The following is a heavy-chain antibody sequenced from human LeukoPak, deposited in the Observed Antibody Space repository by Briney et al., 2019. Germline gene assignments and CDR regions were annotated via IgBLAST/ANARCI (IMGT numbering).Heavy chain of an antibody. V-gene: IGHV1-46*01. CDR2: INPSGGST. Sequence: ASVKVSCKSSGYTLTSYYMHWVRQPPGQGREWMGIINPSGGSTSYAQKFQGRVTMTRDMSTSTVYMELSSLRSEDTAVYYCARDSGADYYGSGSYYNLDYWGQGTLVTVSS. J-gene: IGHJ4*02. CDR3: ARDSGADYYGSGSYYNLDY. CDR1: GYTLTSYY. D-gene: IGHD3-10*01.